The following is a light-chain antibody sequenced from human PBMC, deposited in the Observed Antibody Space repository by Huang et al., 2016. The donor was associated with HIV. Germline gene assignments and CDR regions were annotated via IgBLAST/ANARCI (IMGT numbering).Light chain of an antibody. CDR2: LGA. V-gene: IGKV2-28*01. Sequence: DIVMTQSPLSLPVTPGGPASVSCRSSQSLLHSNGYNYLDWYLQKPGQSPHLLLYLGANRASGVPDRFSGSGSDTDFTLKISRVEAEDVGIYYCMQSAQTPLTFGGGTKVEIK. CDR3: MQSAQTPLT. CDR1: QSLLHSNGYNY. J-gene: IGKJ4*01.